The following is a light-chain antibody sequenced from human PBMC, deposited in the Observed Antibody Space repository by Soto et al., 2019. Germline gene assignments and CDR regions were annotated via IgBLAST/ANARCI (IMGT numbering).Light chain of an antibody. CDR2: AVS. J-gene: IGLJ2*01. V-gene: IGLV2-8*01. CDR3: SSYAGSSNYVV. CDR1: SSDVGGYNY. Sequence: QSVLTQPPSASGSPGQSVTISCTGTSSDVGGYNYASWYQQHPGKAPKLMIYAVSKRPSGVPDRFSGFKSGNTASLTVSGLQAEDEADYYCSSYAGSSNYVVFGGGTKVTVL.